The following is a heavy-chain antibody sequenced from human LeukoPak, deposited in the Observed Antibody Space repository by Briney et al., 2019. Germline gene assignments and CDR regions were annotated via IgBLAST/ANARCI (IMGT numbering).Heavy chain of an antibody. CDR1: GGSISSYY. D-gene: IGHD5-18*01. CDR2: IYYSGST. CDR3: ARGLGYSYGDYYFDY. J-gene: IGHJ4*02. Sequence: SETLSLTCTVSGGSISSYYWSWIRQPPGKGLEWIGYIYYSGSTNYNPSLKSRVTISVDTSKNQFSLKLSSVTAADTAVYYCARGLGYSYGDYYFDYWGQGTLVTVSS. V-gene: IGHV4-59*01.